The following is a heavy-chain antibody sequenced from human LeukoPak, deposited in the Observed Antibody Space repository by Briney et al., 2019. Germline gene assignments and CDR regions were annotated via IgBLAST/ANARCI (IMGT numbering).Heavy chain of an antibody. Sequence: GGSLRLSCAASGFTFDDYAMHWVRQAPGKGLEWVSGISWNSGSIGYADSVKGRFTISRDNAKNSLYLQMNSLRAEDTALYYCAKASPVYYDSSGYSGSGFDYWGQGTLATVSS. D-gene: IGHD3-22*01. J-gene: IGHJ4*02. CDR3: AKASPVYYDSSGYSGSGFDY. V-gene: IGHV3-9*01. CDR2: ISWNSGSI. CDR1: GFTFDDYA.